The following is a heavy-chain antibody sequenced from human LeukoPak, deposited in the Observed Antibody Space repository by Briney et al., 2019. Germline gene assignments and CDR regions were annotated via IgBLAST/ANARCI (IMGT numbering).Heavy chain of an antibody. D-gene: IGHD6-19*01. CDR1: GFTFSSYW. CDR2: INSDGSSA. J-gene: IGHJ4*02. CDR3: ARVTSSGWNFDY. Sequence: GGSLRLSCAASGFTFSSYWMHWVRQAPGKGLVWVSRINSDGSSASYADSVRGRFTISRDNAKNTLYLQMNSLRAEDTAVYYCARVTSSGWNFDYWGQGTLVTVSS. V-gene: IGHV3-74*01.